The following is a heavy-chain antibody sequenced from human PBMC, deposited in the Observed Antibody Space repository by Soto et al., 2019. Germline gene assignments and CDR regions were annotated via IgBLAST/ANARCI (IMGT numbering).Heavy chain of an antibody. J-gene: IGHJ2*01. CDR3: AHTLEMATRHRYFDL. CDR1: GFSLSTSRVG. CDR2: IYWDDDK. Sequence: SGPTLVNPTQTLTLTCTFSGFSLSTSRVGVGWIRQPPGKALEWLALIYWDDDKRYSPSLKSRLTITKDTSKNQVVLTMTNMDPVDTATYYCAHTLEMATRHRYFDLWGRGTLVTVSS. D-gene: IGHD5-12*01. V-gene: IGHV2-5*02.